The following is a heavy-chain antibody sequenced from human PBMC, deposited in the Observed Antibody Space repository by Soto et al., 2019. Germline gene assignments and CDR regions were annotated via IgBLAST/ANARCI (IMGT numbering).Heavy chain of an antibody. J-gene: IGHJ4*02. D-gene: IGHD1-7*01. CDR3: AKVYWTITGTTYDYFDY. CDR1: GFTFSTYA. V-gene: IGHV3-23*01. Sequence: GSLRLSCAASGFTFSTYAMSWVRQAPGKGLEWVSVISASGDITYSADSVKGRFTISRDNSKNTLYLQMNSLRAEDTAVYYCAKVYWTITGTTYDYFDYWGQGSLLTVSS. CDR2: ISASGDIT.